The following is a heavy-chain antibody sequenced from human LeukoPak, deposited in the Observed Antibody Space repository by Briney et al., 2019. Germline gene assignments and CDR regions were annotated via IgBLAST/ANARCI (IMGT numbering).Heavy chain of an antibody. CDR3: ARDHDYGDYNFDY. V-gene: IGHV1-2*02. D-gene: IGHD4-17*01. CDR1: GGTFSSYA. Sequence: GASVKVSCKASGGTFSSYAISWVRQAPGQGLEWMGWINPNSGGTNYAQKFQGRVTMTRDTSISTAYMELSRLRSDDTAVYYCARDHDYGDYNFDYWGQGTLVTVSS. CDR2: INPNSGGT. J-gene: IGHJ4*02.